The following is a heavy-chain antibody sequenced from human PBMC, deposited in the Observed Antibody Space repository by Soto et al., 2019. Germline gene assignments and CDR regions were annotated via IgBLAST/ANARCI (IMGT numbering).Heavy chain of an antibody. CDR1: DGSVSSGSYY. V-gene: IGHV4-61*01. D-gene: IGHD3-22*01. CDR3: ARVGWEDDSSGSFDY. J-gene: IGHJ4*02. Sequence: TSETLSLTCTVSDGSVSSGSYYWSWIRQPPGKGLEWIGYIYYSGSTNYNPSLKSRVTISVDTSKNQFSLKLSSVTAADTAVYYCARVGWEDDSSGSFDYWGQGTLVTVSS. CDR2: IYYSGST.